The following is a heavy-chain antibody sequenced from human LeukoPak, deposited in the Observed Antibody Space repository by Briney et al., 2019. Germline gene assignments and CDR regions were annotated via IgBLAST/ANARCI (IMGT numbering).Heavy chain of an antibody. V-gene: IGHV3-23*01. J-gene: IGHJ3*02. CDR3: AKTEYCSGGSCYDFGAFDI. CDR1: GFTFSSYA. CDR2: ISGSGGST. Sequence: GGSLRLSCAASGFTFSSYAMSWVRRAPGKGLEWVSAISGSGGSTYYADSVKGRFTISRDNSKNTLYLQMNSLRAEDTAVYYCAKTEYCSGGSCYDFGAFDIWGQGTMVTVSS. D-gene: IGHD2-15*01.